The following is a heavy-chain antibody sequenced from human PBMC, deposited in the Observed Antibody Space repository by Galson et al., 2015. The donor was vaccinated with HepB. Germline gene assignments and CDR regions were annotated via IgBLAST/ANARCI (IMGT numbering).Heavy chain of an antibody. J-gene: IGHJ4*02. CDR1: GLIFRNYG. V-gene: IGHV3-33*01. CDR3: ATSNPSVAIGED. D-gene: IGHD5-12*01. CDR2: IYYAGGNK. Sequence: SLRLSCAASGLIFRNYGMHWVRQVPGKGLEWVAIIYYAGGNKYYADSVRGRFTISKDNSKNTLYLQMNSLRPEDTAIYYCATSNPSVAIGEDWGQGALVTVSS.